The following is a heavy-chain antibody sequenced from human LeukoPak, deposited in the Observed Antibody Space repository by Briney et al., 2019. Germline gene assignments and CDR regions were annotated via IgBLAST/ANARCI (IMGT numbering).Heavy chain of an antibody. J-gene: IGHJ4*02. CDR1: GGSISSYY. Sequence: SETLSLTCTVSGGSISSYYWSWIRQPAGKGLEWIGRIYTSGSTNYNPSLKSRVTMSVDTSKNQFSLKLSSVTAADTAVYYCARDLGVWRDSSGYYLLDYWGQRTLVTVSS. D-gene: IGHD3-22*01. CDR2: IYTSGST. V-gene: IGHV4-4*07. CDR3: ARDLGVWRDSSGYYLLDY.